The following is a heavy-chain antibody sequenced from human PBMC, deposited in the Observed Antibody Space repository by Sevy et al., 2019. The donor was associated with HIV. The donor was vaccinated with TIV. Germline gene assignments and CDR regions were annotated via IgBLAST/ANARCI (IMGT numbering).Heavy chain of an antibody. J-gene: IGHJ4*02. D-gene: IGHD2-8*01. CDR1: GFTFSKYS. V-gene: IGHV3-23*01. CDR2: LSFGCGEI. CDR3: AREGCTKPHDY. Sequence: GGSLRLSCAASGFTFSKYSMSGVRQPPGKGLEWVSTLSFGCGEINYADSVKGRLTISRDNFKSSGYLQMNNLRPEDTAVYYCAREGCTKPHDYWGQGTLVTVSS.